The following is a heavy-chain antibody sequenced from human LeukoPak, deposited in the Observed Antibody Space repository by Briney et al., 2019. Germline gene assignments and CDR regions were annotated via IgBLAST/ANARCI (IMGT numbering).Heavy chain of an antibody. CDR1: GFTFSSYW. V-gene: IGHV3-23*01. D-gene: IGHD1-26*01. CDR2: ISVTGGST. J-gene: IGHJ4*02. Sequence: GGSLRLSCAASGFTFSSYWMHWVRQAPGKGLEWVSAISVTGGSTYYADSVKGRFTISRDNSKNTLYLQINSLSADDTAVYYCAKGGNSGTYQFDYWGQGSLVTVSS. CDR3: AKGGNSGTYQFDY.